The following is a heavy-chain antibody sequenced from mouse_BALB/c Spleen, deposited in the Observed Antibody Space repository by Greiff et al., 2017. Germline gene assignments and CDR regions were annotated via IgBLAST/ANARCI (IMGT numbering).Heavy chain of an antibody. V-gene: IGHV1-18*01. J-gene: IGHJ4*01. Sequence: VQLQQSGPELVKPGASVKIPCKASGYTFTDYNMDWVKQSHGKSLEWIGDINPNNGGTIYNQKFKGKATLTVDKSSSTAYMELRSLTSEDTAVYYCARRGYRYDGTYAMDYWGQGTSVTVSS. CDR1: GYTFTDYN. CDR3: ARRGYRYDGTYAMDY. D-gene: IGHD2-14*01. CDR2: INPNNGGT.